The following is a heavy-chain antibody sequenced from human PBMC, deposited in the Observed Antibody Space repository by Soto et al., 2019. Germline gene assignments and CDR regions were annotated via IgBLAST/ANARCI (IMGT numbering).Heavy chain of an antibody. CDR3: AKAGYCTNGVCYLYYFDY. J-gene: IGHJ4*02. Sequence: GGSLRLSCAASGFTFSSYAMSWVRQAPGKGLEWVSAISGSGGSRYYADSVKGRFTISRDNSKNTLYLQMNSLRAEDTAVYYCAKAGYCTNGVCYLYYFDYWGQGTLVTVSS. V-gene: IGHV3-23*01. CDR1: GFTFSSYA. D-gene: IGHD2-8*01. CDR2: ISGSGGSR.